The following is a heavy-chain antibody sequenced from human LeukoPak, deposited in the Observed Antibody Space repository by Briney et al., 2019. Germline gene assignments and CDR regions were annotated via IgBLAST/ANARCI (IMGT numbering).Heavy chain of an antibody. CDR1: GLTLSIYS. CDR2: ISSSSRTI. D-gene: IGHD3-22*01. J-gene: IGHJ4*02. V-gene: IGHV3-48*02. Sequence: GGSQTLLCAASGLTLSIYSTNWVRQAPGNWLEWLSYISSSSRTIYYADSVKGRFTISRDNAKNSLYLQMNSLRDEDTAVYYCARGPISWDYYDSSGYSYYFDYWGQGTLVTVSS. CDR3: ARGPISWDYYDSSGYSYYFDY.